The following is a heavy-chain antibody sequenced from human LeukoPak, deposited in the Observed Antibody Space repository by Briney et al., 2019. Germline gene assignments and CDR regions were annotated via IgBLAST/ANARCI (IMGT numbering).Heavy chain of an antibody. D-gene: IGHD6-19*01. CDR3: ARGPYSSGWFSGWFDP. V-gene: IGHV4-59*01. CDR1: GGSISSYY. CDR2: IYYSGST. Sequence: SETLSLTCTVSGGSISSYYWSWIRQPPGKGLEWIGYIYYSGSTNYNPSLKSRVTISVDTSKNQFSLKLSSVTAAGTAVYYCARGPYSSGWFSGWFDPWGQGTLVTVSS. J-gene: IGHJ5*02.